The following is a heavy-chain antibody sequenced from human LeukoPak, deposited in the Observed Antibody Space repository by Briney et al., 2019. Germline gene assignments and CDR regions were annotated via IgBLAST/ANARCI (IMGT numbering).Heavy chain of an antibody. CDR1: GFTFSSYD. D-gene: IGHD3-9*01. CDR2: IGTAGDT. J-gene: IGHJ5*02. CDR3: ARDRSPPRRYFDWLIGGFDP. Sequence: SGGSLRLSCAASGFTFSSYDMHWVRQATGKGLEWVSAIGTAGDTYYPGSVKGRFTISRENAKNSLYLQMNSLRAGDTAVYYCARDRSPPRRYFDWLIGGFDPWGQGTLVTVSS. V-gene: IGHV3-13*01.